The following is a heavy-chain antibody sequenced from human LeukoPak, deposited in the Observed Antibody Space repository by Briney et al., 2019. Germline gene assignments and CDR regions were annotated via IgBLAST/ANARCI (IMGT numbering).Heavy chain of an antibody. V-gene: IGHV3-15*01. Sequence: GGSLRLSCAASGVDFVKAWMSWVRQAPGKGLGWVGRIKRITDGGATDYAAPVKGRFIISRDDSKNTVFLQMNSLKTEDTAVYYCTTDFGDYEAYWGQGTLVTVSS. D-gene: IGHD4-17*01. CDR3: TTDFGDYEAY. CDR2: IKRITDGGAT. CDR1: GVDFVKAW. J-gene: IGHJ4*02.